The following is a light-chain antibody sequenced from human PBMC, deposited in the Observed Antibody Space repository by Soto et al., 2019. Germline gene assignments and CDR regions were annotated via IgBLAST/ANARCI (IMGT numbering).Light chain of an antibody. CDR2: GAS. CDR3: QQYNNWPPWT. J-gene: IGKJ1*01. Sequence: EIVMTQSPATLSVSPGEGATLSCRASQSVSSNLAWSQQKPGQAPRLLIHGASTRATGIPARFSGSGSGTDFTLTISSLQSEDFAVYYCQQYNNWPPWTFGQGTKVEIK. CDR1: QSVSSN. V-gene: IGKV3-15*01.